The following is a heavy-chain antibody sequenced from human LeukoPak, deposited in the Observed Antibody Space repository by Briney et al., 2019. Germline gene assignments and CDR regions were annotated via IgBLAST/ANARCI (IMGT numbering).Heavy chain of an antibody. CDR2: IYYSGST. J-gene: IGHJ4*02. V-gene: IGHV4-30-4*08. Sequence: SETLSLTCTVSGGSISSGDYYWSWIRQPPGKGLEWIGYIYYSGSTYYNPSLKSRVTISVDTSKNQFSLKLSSVTAADTAVYYCASNSHSGYARSTFDYWGQGTLVTVSS. CDR3: ASNSHSGYARSTFDY. D-gene: IGHD5-12*01. CDR1: GGSISSGDYY.